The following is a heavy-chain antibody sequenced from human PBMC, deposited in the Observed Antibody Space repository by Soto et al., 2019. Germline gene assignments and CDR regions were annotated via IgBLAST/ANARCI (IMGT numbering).Heavy chain of an antibody. CDR2: ISSSSSYI. D-gene: IGHD4-17*01. Sequence: GGSLRLSCAASGFTFSSCSMNWVRQAPGKGLEWVSSISSSSSYIYYADSVKGRFTISRDNAKNSLYLQMNSLRAEDTAVYYCARDLIGYGGNFDYWGQGTLVTVSS. J-gene: IGHJ4*02. V-gene: IGHV3-21*01. CDR1: GFTFSSCS. CDR3: ARDLIGYGGNFDY.